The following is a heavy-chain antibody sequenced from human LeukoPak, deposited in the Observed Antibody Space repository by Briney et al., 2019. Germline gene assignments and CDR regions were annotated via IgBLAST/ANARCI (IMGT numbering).Heavy chain of an antibody. CDR3: ARDSSSWYFSAEAAFDI. Sequence: GASVKVSCKASGYTFNSYGISWVRQAPGQGLEWIGWISVYNGNTNYAQKLQGRVTMTTDTSTSTAYMELRSLRSDDTAVYYCARDSSSWYFSAEAAFDIWGQGTMVTVSS. D-gene: IGHD6-13*01. V-gene: IGHV1-18*01. J-gene: IGHJ3*02. CDR2: ISVYNGNT. CDR1: GYTFNSYG.